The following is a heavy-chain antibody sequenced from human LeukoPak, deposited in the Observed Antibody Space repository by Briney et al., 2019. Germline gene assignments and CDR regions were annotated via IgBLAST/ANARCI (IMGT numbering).Heavy chain of an antibody. CDR3: ARDSPGYGAYVS. CDR2: IEEDGSRE. Sequence: PGGSLRLSCAASGFTFSTYWMTWVRQAPGKGLEWVANIEEDGSREYYVDSVKGRFTISRDNAKNSLYLQMDSLTAEDTAVYYCARDSPGYGAYVSWGQGTLVSVSS. V-gene: IGHV3-7*01. CDR1: GFTFSTYW. D-gene: IGHD5-12*01. J-gene: IGHJ1*01.